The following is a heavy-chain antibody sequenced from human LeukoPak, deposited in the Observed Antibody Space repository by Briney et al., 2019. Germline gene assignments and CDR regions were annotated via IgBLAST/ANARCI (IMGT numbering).Heavy chain of an antibody. CDR3: ARKSASGNYPLDY. J-gene: IGHJ4*02. V-gene: IGHV3-23*01. CDR1: GFIFCSYS. Sequence: GGSLRLSCAASGFIFCSYSMMWVRQAPGKGLEWVSVISAESATTFYADYVKGRFTISRENAKKTVFLKMNSLRAEDTELYYCARKSASGNYPLDYWGQGTLVTVSS. D-gene: IGHD3-10*01. CDR2: ISAESATT.